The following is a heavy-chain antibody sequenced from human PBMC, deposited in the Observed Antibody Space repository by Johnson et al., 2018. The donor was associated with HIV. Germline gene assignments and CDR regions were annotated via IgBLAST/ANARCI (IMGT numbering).Heavy chain of an antibody. CDR2: ISWNSGII. CDR1: GFTFDDYA. V-gene: IGHV3-9*01. Sequence: VQLVESGGALVQPGRSLRLTCAASGFTFDDYAMYWVRQAPGKGLEWVSGISWNSGIIGYADSVKGRFTISRDNAKNSLYLQMNRLRGEDTALYYCAKDMSGYDDAFDIWDQGTMVTVAS. D-gene: IGHD5-12*01. J-gene: IGHJ3*02. CDR3: AKDMSGYDDAFDI.